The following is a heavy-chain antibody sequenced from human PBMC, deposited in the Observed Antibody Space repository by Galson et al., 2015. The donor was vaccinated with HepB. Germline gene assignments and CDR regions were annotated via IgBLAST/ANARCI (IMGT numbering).Heavy chain of an antibody. J-gene: IGHJ4*02. Sequence: SVKVSCKASGYTFTSYGISWVRQAPGQGLEWMGWISAYNGNTNYAQKLQGRVTMTTDTSTSTAYMELRSLRSDDTAVYYCARDDNYDSSGYYLFDYWGQGTLVTVSS. CDR3: ARDDNYDSSGYYLFDY. D-gene: IGHD3-22*01. V-gene: IGHV1-18*04. CDR1: GYTFTSYG. CDR2: ISAYNGNT.